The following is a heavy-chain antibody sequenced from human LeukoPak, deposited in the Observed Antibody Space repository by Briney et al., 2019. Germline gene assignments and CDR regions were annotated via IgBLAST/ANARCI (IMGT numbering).Heavy chain of an antibody. Sequence: PGGSLRLSCAASGFTFTNSWMSWVRQAPGKGLEWVGRIRSKTDGGTADYAAPVKGRFTTTRDDSKNTLYLQMNSPKAEDRAVYYCTRYSSGWYWGQGTLAIVSS. CDR2: IRSKTDGGTA. D-gene: IGHD6-19*01. CDR3: TRYSSGWY. J-gene: IGHJ4*02. V-gene: IGHV3-15*01. CDR1: GFTFTNSW.